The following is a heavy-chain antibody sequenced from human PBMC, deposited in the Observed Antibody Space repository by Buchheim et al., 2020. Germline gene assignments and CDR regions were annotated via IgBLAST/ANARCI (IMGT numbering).Heavy chain of an antibody. CDR3: ARTDSSGKEYYYYGMDV. Sequence: QLQLQESGPGLVKPSETLSLTCTVSGGSISSSSYYWGWIRQPPGKGLEWIGSIYYSGSTYYNPSLKSRVTISVDTSKNQFSLKLSSVTAADTAVYYCARTDSSGKEYYYYGMDVWGQGTT. D-gene: IGHD3-22*01. CDR1: GGSISSSSYY. J-gene: IGHJ6*02. V-gene: IGHV4-39*01. CDR2: IYYSGST.